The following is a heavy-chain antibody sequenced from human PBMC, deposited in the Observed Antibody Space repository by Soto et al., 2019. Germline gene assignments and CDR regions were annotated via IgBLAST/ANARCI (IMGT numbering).Heavy chain of an antibody. CDR2: ISYDGSTE. CDR3: TKDDGYNDSTYYHYFGMDV. D-gene: IGHD5-12*01. J-gene: IGHJ6*02. Sequence: QAQLVESGGGVVQPGRSLRLSCAASGFTFSDYYMHWVRQAPGKGLEWVAVISYDGSTEYYADSVKGRFTISRDNSANRLFLQMNSLRPEDTAVYYCTKDDGYNDSTYYHYFGMDVWGQGTTVTVSS. V-gene: IGHV3-30*18. CDR1: GFTFSDYY.